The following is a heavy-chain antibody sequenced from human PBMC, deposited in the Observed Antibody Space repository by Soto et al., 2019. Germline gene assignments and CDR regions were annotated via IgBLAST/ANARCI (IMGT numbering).Heavy chain of an antibody. CDR1: GGTFSSYA. CDR2: IIPIFGTA. V-gene: IGHV1-69*01. Sequence: QVQLVQSGAEVKKPGSSVKVSCKASGGTFSSYAISWVRQAPGQGIEWMGGIIPIFGTANYAQKFQGRVTITADESTSTAYMELSSLRSEDTAVYYCARDRHDSSGYYRWGSDAFDIWGQGTMVTVSS. J-gene: IGHJ3*02. CDR3: ARDRHDSSGYYRWGSDAFDI. D-gene: IGHD3-22*01.